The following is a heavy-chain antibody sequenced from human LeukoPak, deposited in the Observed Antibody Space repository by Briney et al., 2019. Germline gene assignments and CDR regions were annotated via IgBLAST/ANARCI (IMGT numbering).Heavy chain of an antibody. J-gene: IGHJ4*02. CDR1: GFTFSSYW. V-gene: IGHV3-74*01. CDR2: INTDGSST. D-gene: IGHD5-18*01. Sequence: QPGGSLRLSCAASGFTFSSYWMHWVRQAPGKGLVWVSRINTDGSSTSYADSVKGRFTTSRDNAKNRLYVQMNSLRAEDTAVYYCATGSGLWSPDYWGQGTLVTVSS. CDR3: ATGSGLWSPDY.